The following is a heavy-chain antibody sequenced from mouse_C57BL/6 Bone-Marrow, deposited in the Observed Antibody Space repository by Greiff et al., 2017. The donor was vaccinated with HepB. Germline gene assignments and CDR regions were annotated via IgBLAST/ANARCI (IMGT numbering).Heavy chain of an antibody. CDR3: ARDGSSYHYYAMDY. Sequence: VQLQQSGPELVKPGASVKISCKASGYAFSSSWMNWVKQRPGKGLEWIGRIYPGDGDTNYNGKFKGKATLTADKSSSTAYMQLSSLTSEDSAVYVCARDGSSYHYYAMDYWGQRTSVTVSS. CDR1: GYAFSSSW. J-gene: IGHJ4*01. D-gene: IGHD1-1*01. V-gene: IGHV1-82*01. CDR2: IYPGDGDT.